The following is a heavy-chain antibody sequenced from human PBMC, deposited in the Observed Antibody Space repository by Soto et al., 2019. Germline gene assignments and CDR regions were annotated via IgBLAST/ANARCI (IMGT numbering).Heavy chain of an antibody. CDR2: INHSGST. D-gene: IGHD6-13*01. Sequence: SETLSLTCAVYGGSFSGYYWSWIRQPPGKGLEWLGEINHSGSTNYNPSLKRRVTISVDTSKNQFSLKLSSVTAADTAVYYCARGGQGISGYSSYWGQGTLVTVSS. J-gene: IGHJ4*02. V-gene: IGHV4-34*01. CDR3: ARGGQGISGYSSY. CDR1: GGSFSGYY.